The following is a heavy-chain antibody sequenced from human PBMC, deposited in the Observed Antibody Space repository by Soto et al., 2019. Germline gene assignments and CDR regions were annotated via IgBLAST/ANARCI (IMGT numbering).Heavy chain of an antibody. CDR1: GGSFISGDYY. CDR2: MYYSGST. Sequence: PSETLSLTCTVSGGSFISGDYYWSWIRLPPGKGLEWIGCMYYSGSTSYSPSLKSRVKISVDRSKNQFSLKVNSVTAADTAVYYCARGAAREHYYNYYGMDVWGQGTTVTVSS. J-gene: IGHJ6*02. V-gene: IGHV4-30-4*01. D-gene: IGHD6-6*01. CDR3: ARGAAREHYYNYYGMDV.